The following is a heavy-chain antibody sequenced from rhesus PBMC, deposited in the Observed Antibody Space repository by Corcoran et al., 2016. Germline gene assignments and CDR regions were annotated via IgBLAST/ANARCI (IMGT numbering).Heavy chain of an antibody. CDR1: GNSICGVYV. CDR2: MHGSSGST. J-gene: IGHJ4*01. V-gene: IGHV4-76*01. D-gene: IGHD3-9*01. Sequence: QVQLQESGPGLVKPSETLSLTCAFSGNSICGVYVWSWIRQPPGQGLEWFGYMHGSSGSTKYNPSLKNRVTISKDTSKNQFSLRLSSVTAADTAVYYCASRGYNGDNTYFDYWGQGVLVTVSS. CDR3: ASRGYNGDNTYFDY.